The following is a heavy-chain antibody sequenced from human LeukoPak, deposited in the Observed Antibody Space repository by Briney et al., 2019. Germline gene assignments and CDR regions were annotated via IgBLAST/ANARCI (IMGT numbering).Heavy chain of an antibody. J-gene: IGHJ3*02. D-gene: IGHD4-17*01. Sequence: SETLSLTCAVSADAFSSHYWTWIRQAPGKGLEWIGYISYIGSTNYNPSLKSRVTISIDTSKNQFSLKLSSVTAADTAVYYCARDLVTVTKGFDIWGQGTMVSVSS. CDR1: ADAFSSHY. CDR2: ISYIGST. CDR3: ARDLVTVTKGFDI. V-gene: IGHV4-59*11.